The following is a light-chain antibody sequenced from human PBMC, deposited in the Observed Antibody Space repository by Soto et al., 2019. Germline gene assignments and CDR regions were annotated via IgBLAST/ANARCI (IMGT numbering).Light chain of an antibody. CDR1: SSDVGSYNR. CDR2: DVS. J-gene: IGLJ1*01. CDR3: SSYTTSSTYV. Sequence: VLTQPPSVSGSPGQSVAISCTGTSSDVGSYNRVSWYQQPPGTAPKLMIYDVSNRPSGVPDRFSGSKSGNTASLTISGLQAEDEADYYCSSYTTSSTYVFGTGTKVTVL. V-gene: IGLV2-18*02.